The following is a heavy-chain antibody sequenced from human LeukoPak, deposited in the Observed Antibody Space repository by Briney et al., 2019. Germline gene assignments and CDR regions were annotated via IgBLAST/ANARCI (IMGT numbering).Heavy chain of an antibody. CDR1: GYIFTGYY. Sequence: ASVKVSCKASGYIFTGYYMHWVRQAPGQGLEWMGIINPSGGSTSYAQKFQGRVTMTRDTSISTAYMELSRLRSDDTAVYYCARDMVLVGGYSYGYEEYYYMDVWGKGTTVTISS. CDR2: INPSGGST. J-gene: IGHJ6*03. CDR3: ARDMVLVGGYSYGYEEYYYMDV. V-gene: IGHV1-46*01. D-gene: IGHD5-18*01.